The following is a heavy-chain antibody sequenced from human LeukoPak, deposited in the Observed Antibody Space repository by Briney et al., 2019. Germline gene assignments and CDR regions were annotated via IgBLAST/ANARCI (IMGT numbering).Heavy chain of an antibody. CDR2: ISGSGGST. D-gene: IGHD3-22*01. CDR3: AKGRYYHDNSDAFEI. V-gene: IGHV3-23*01. Sequence: GGSLRLSCAASGFTFSSYAISWVREAPGKGLEWVSAISGSGGSTYYADSVKGRFIISRDNSKNTLYLQMNSLRAEDTAVYQCAKGRYYHDNSDAFEIWGQGTMVTVSS. J-gene: IGHJ3*02. CDR1: GFTFSSYA.